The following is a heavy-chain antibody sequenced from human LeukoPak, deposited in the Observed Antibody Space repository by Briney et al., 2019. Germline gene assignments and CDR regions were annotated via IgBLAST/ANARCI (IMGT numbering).Heavy chain of an antibody. D-gene: IGHD3-16*01. J-gene: IGHJ6*02. V-gene: IGHV3-33*01. CDR1: GFTFSSYG. Sequence: QAGGSLRLSCAASGFTFSSYGMHWVRQAPGKGLEWLAVIWYDGSNKYYADSVKGRFTISRDNSKNTLYLQMNSLRAEDTAVYYCASWANGMDVWGQGTTVTVSS. CDR2: IWYDGSNK. CDR3: ASWANGMDV.